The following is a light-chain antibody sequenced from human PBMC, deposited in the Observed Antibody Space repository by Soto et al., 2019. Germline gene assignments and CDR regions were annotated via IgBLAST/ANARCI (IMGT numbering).Light chain of an antibody. CDR2: GAS. J-gene: IGKJ1*01. CDR3: QQFGISQWT. V-gene: IGKV3-20*01. Sequence: WTQSARTLTLSPGVRATLSCRASQSVSSSYLAWYQQKPGQAPRLLIYGASIRATGIPEMFSGRGSGADFALIICRQYADYSAVYYCQQFGISQWTFGQGTKVDIK. CDR1: QSVSSSY.